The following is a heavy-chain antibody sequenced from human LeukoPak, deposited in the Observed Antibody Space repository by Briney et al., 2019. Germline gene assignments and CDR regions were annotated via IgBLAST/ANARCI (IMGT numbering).Heavy chain of an antibody. CDR1: GFTFSSYG. CDR3: ARDERFGELYHFDC. CDR2: ISYDGSNK. J-gene: IGHJ4*02. Sequence: PGGSLRLSCAASGFTFSSYGMHWVRQAPGKGLEWVAVISYDGSNKYYADSVKGRFTISRDNSKNTLYLQMNSLRAEDTAVYYCARDERFGELYHFDCWGQGTLVTVSS. D-gene: IGHD3-10*01. V-gene: IGHV3-30*19.